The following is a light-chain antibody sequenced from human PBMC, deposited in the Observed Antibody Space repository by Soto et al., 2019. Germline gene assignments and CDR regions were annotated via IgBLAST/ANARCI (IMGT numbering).Light chain of an antibody. V-gene: IGKV3-20*01. Sequence: EIVLTQSPGTLSLSPGERATLSCRASQSVNYLAWYQQKPGQAPRLLISGASSRATGIPDRFSGSGSGTDFTLTISRLEPEDFAVYYCQQYGSSPVTFGGGTKVEIQ. CDR1: QSVNY. CDR3: QQYGSSPVT. J-gene: IGKJ4*01. CDR2: GAS.